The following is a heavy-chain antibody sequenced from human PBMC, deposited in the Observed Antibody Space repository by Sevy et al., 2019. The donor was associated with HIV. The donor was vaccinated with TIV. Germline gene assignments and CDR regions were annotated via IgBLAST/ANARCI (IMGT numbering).Heavy chain of an antibody. V-gene: IGHV1-18*01. J-gene: IGHJ6*02. CDR3: ARVLGSDYDFWSGYTRYYYGMDV. CDR1: GYTFTSYG. D-gene: IGHD3-3*01. CDR2: ISAYNGNT. Sequence: ASVKVSCKASGYTFTSYGISWVRQAPGQGLEWMGWISAYNGNTNYAQKLQGRVTMTTDTSTSTAYMELRSLRSDDTAVDYCARVLGSDYDFWSGYTRYYYGMDVWGQGTTVTVSS.